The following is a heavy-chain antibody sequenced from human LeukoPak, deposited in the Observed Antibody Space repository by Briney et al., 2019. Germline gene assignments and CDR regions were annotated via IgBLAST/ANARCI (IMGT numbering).Heavy chain of an antibody. J-gene: IGHJ4*02. D-gene: IGHD3-22*01. CDR1: GFIFSSFA. V-gene: IGHV3-23*01. CDR2: ISGSGGST. CDR3: AKSRDSSGYYFEGDY. Sequence: PGGSLRLSCAASGFIFSSFAMSWVRQAPGKGLEWASGISGSGGSTYYADSVKGRFTISRDNSKNTLYLQMNSLRAEDTAVYYCAKSRDSSGYYFEGDYWGRGTLVTVSS.